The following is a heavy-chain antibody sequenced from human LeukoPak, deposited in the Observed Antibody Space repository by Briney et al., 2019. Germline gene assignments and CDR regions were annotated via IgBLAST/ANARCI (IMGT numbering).Heavy chain of an antibody. CDR3: ATHDYAAP. D-gene: IGHD4-17*01. CDR1: GGSFSGYY. Sequence: SETLSLTCAVYGGSFSGYYWSWIRQPPGKGLEWIGEINHSGSTNYNPSLKSRVTISVDTSKNQFSLKLSSVTAADTAVYSCATHDYAAPWGQGTLVTVSS. J-gene: IGHJ5*02. CDR2: INHSGST. V-gene: IGHV4-34*01.